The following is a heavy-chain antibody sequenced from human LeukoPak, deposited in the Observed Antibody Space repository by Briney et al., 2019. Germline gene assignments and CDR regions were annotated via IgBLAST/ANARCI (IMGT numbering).Heavy chain of an antibody. CDR2: IKQDGSEK. CDR1: GFTFSSYW. V-gene: IGHV3-7*01. Sequence: GGFLRLSCAASGFTFSSYWMSWVRQAPGKGLEWVANIKQDGSEKYYVDSVKGRFTISRDNAKNSLYLQMNSLRAEDTAVYYCVRGAGAVAGHYYYYGMDVWGQGTTVTVSS. CDR3: VRGAGAVAGHYYYYGMDV. J-gene: IGHJ6*02. D-gene: IGHD6-19*01.